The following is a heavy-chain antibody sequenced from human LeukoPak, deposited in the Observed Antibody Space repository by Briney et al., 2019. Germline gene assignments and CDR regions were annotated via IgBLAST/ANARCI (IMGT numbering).Heavy chain of an antibody. V-gene: IGHV1-69*04. CDR1: GGTFSSYA. J-gene: IGHJ4*02. Sequence: ASVKVSCKASGGTFSSYAISWVRQAPGQGLEWMGRIIPILGIANYAQKFQGRVTITADKSTSTAYMELSSLRSEDTAVYYCARGPGRDYYGLGSYYVWGQGTLVTVSS. D-gene: IGHD3-10*01. CDR3: ARGPGRDYYGLGSYYV. CDR2: IIPILGIA.